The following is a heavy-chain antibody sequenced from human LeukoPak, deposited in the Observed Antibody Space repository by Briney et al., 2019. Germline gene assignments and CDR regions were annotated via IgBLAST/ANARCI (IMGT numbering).Heavy chain of an antibody. CDR1: GYTFTSYY. D-gene: IGHD5-24*01. CDR2: IYPSGGST. CDR3: ARGGIEMATIDYFDY. J-gene: IGHJ4*02. V-gene: IGHV1-46*01. Sequence: ASVKVSCKASGYTFTSYYMHWVRQAPGQGLAWMGIIYPSGGSTSYAQKFQGRVTMTRDTSTSTVYMELSSLRSEDTAVYYCARGGIEMATIDYFDYWGQGTLVTVSS.